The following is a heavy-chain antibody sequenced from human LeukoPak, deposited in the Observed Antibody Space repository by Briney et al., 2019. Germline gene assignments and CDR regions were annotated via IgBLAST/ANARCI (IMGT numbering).Heavy chain of an antibody. CDR3: ASFDYGDYWYFDL. D-gene: IGHD4-17*01. V-gene: IGHV4-39*01. CDR2: FHYSGSN. Sequence: SETLSLTCTVSGGSISSTYYYWGWIRQPPGKGLEWIGNFHYSGSNSYNPSLKSRVTISVDTSKNQFSLKLSSVTAADTAVYYCASFDYGDYWYFDLWGRGTLVTVSS. J-gene: IGHJ2*01. CDR1: GGSISSTYYY.